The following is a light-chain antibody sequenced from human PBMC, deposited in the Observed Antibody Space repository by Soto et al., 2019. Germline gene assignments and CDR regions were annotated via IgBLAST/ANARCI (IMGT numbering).Light chain of an antibody. V-gene: IGLV1-47*01. CDR3: AALYGSRSVWV. CDR2: RNN. Sequence: QSVLTQPPSASGTPGQRVTISCSGSSSNIGSNYVSWYQQIPGTAHKLLIYRNNQRPSGVPARFSGSKSGTSASLAISGLRSEDEADYYCAALYGSRSVWVFCGGTKLAVL. J-gene: IGLJ3*02. CDR1: SSNIGSNY.